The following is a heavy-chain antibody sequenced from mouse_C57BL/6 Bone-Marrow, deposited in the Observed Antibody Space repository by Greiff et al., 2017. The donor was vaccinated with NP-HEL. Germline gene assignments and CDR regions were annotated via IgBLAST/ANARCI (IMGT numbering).Heavy chain of an antibody. J-gene: IGHJ3*01. CDR1: DFNIKDDY. Sequence: VQLKESGAELVRPGASVKLSCTASDFNIKDDYMHWVKQRPEQGLEWIGWIDPENGDTEYASKFQGKATITADTSSNTAYLQLSSLTSEDTAVYYCTTLYDYDPFFAYWGQGTLVTVSA. V-gene: IGHV14-4*01. CDR2: IDPENGDT. CDR3: TTLYDYDPFFAY. D-gene: IGHD2-4*01.